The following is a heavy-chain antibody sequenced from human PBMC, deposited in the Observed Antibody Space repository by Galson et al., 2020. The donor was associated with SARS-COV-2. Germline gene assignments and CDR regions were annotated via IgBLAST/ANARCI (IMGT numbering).Heavy chain of an antibody. CDR2: INGDGSAT. V-gene: IGHV3-74*01. CDR1: GFTFRSYW. CDR3: ARELVTGAFLEWYYWLDP. D-gene: IGHD3-3*01. Sequence: PGGSLRLSCVASGFTFRSYWMHWVRQVPGKGLVWVARINGDGSATNYADSVKGRFTISRDNAKNTFYLEMNSLRTEDTAVYYCARELVTGAFLEWYYWLDPWGQGTLVTVSS. J-gene: IGHJ5*02.